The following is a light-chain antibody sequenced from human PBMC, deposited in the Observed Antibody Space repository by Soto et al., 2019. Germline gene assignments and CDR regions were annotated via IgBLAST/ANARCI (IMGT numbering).Light chain of an antibody. V-gene: IGKV1-5*01. Sequence: DIQMTQSPSTLSASLGDRVTITCRASQSISDSLAWYQQKPGKAPDLLISDVSSLERVVASRFSGMGSRTEVTLTISSMKPDDFATYYCQQYHGYSRTFGQVTKVDI. J-gene: IGKJ1*01. CDR1: QSISDS. CDR2: DVS. CDR3: QQYHGYSRT.